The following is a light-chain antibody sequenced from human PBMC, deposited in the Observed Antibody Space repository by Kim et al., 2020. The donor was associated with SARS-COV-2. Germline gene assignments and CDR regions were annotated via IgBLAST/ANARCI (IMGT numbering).Light chain of an antibody. Sequence: SYELTQPPSVSVSPGQTARITCYGDALPKQYAYWYQQKPSQAPVLVIYKDSERPSGIPERFSGSNSETTVTLTISGVQAEDEADYYCQSADSSGTYSVLGRGNELTVL. J-gene: IGLJ3*02. CDR3: QSADSSGTYSV. CDR2: KDS. CDR1: ALPKQY. V-gene: IGLV3-25*03.